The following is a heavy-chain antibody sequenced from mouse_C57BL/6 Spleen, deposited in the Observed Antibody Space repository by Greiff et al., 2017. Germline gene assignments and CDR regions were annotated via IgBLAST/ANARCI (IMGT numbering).Heavy chain of an antibody. D-gene: IGHD4-1*01. J-gene: IGHJ2*01. CDR1: GFTFSDYY. CDR3: ARQNWDVLDY. CDR2: ISNGGGST. Sequence: EVHLVESGGGLVQPGGSLKLSCAASGFTFSDYYMYWVRQTPEKRLEWVAYISNGGGSTYYPDTVKGRFTISRDNAKNTLYLQMSRLKSEDTAMYYCARQNWDVLDYWGQGTTLTVSS. V-gene: IGHV5-12*01.